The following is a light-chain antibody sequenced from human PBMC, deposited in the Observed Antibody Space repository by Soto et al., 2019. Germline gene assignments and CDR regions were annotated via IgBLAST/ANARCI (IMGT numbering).Light chain of an antibody. V-gene: IGKV1-5*01. CDR2: DAS. CDR3: QQSFSTPRT. Sequence: DIQRTQSPSTLSASVGDRVTITCRASQSISSWLAWYQQKPGKAPKLLIYDASSLESGVPSGFSGSGSGTDFTLTISSLQPEDFGTYYCQQSFSTPRTFGQGTKVDIK. J-gene: IGKJ1*01. CDR1: QSISSW.